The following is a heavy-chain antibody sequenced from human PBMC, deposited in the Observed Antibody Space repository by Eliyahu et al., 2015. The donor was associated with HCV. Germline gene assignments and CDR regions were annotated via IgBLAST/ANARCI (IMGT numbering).Heavy chain of an antibody. CDR3: ARDNYPGYATSAGH. Sequence: QVQLVESGGGVVQPGRSLRLSCAASGFTFRSYAMHWVRQAPGKGLEWVAIISYDGKNKDYADSVKGRFTISRDNSKDTLYLQMNSLRTEDTAVYYCARDNYPGYATSAGHWGQGTLVAVSS. V-gene: IGHV3-30*03. CDR2: ISYDGKNK. D-gene: IGHD2-15*01. CDR1: GFTFRSYA. J-gene: IGHJ4*02.